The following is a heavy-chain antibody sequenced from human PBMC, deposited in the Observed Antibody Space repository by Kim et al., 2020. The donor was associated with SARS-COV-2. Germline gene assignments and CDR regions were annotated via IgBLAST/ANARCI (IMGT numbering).Heavy chain of an antibody. V-gene: IGHV3-7*01. D-gene: IGHD4-4*01. CDR2: IKQDGSEK. J-gene: IGHJ4*02. Sequence: GGSLRRSCAASGFTFSSYWMSWVRQAPGKGLEWVANIKQDGSEKYYVDSVKGRFTISRDNAKNSLYLQMNSLRAEDTAVYYCARAPAQDDYSPFFDYWGQGTLVTVSS. CDR3: ARAPAQDDYSPFFDY. CDR1: GFTFSSYW.